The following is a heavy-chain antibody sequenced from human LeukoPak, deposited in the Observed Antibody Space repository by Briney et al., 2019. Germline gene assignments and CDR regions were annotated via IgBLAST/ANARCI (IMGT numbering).Heavy chain of an antibody. J-gene: IGHJ6*02. CDR2: INHNGNVN. CDR1: GVTFSSYW. D-gene: IGHD3-16*01. CDR3: ARGGGLDV. V-gene: IGHV3-7*03. Sequence: GGSLRLSCAASGVTFSSYWMNWARQAPGKGLEWVASINHNGNVNYYVDSVKGRFTVSRDNAKNSLYLQMSNLRAEDTAVYFCARGGGLDVWGQGATVTVSS.